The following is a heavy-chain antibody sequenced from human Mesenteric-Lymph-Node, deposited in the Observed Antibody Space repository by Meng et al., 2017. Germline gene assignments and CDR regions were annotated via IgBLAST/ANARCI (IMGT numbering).Heavy chain of an antibody. Sequence: GESLKISCATSGFIFNNYWMSWVRQAPGKGLEWAASIKQDGSHKYFVDSVKGRFTISRDNAEKSLYLQMNSLRAEDTAVYYCARSVYDILTGYYFDYWGQGTLVTVSS. J-gene: IGHJ4*02. CDR2: IKQDGSHK. CDR3: ARSVYDILTGYYFDY. V-gene: IGHV3-7*01. D-gene: IGHD3-9*01. CDR1: GFIFNNYW.